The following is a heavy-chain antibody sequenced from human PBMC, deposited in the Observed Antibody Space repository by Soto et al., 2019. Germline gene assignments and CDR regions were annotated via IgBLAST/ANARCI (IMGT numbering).Heavy chain of an antibody. CDR3: ARRGSSGPFDY. CDR2: INHSGST. CDR1: GGSFSGYY. V-gene: IGHV4-34*01. D-gene: IGHD6-19*01. J-gene: IGHJ4*02. Sequence: QVQLQQWGAGLLKPSETLPRTCAVYGGSFSGYYWSWIRQRPGKGLEWIGEINHSGSTNYNPSLKSRVTISVDTSKNQFSLKLSSVTAADTAVYYCARRGSSGPFDYLGQGTLVTVSS.